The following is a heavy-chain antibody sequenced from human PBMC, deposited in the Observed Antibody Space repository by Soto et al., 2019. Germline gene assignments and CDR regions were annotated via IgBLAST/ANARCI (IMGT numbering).Heavy chain of an antibody. CDR2: ISYDGSNK. J-gene: IGHJ4*02. CDR1: GFTFSSYG. Sequence: QVQLVESGGGVVQPGRSLRLSCAASGFTFSSYGMHWVRQAPGKGLEWVAVISYDGSNKYYADSVKGRFTISRDNSKNTLYLQMNSLRAEDTAVYYCAKVYKPEGYYGSGSQISGYWGQGTLVTVSS. CDR3: AKVYKPEGYYGSGSQISGY. D-gene: IGHD3-10*01. V-gene: IGHV3-30*18.